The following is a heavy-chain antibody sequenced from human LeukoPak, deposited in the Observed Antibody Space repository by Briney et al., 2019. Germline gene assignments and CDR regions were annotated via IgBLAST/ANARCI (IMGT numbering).Heavy chain of an antibody. D-gene: IGHD3-3*01. Sequence: GGSLRLSCAASGFTFSSYAMSWVRQAPGKGLEWVSAISGSGGSTYYADSVKGRFTISRDNSKNTLYLQMNSLRAEDTAVHYCAKDQGIRDFWSGYYFDYWGQGTLVTVSS. CDR3: AKDQGIRDFWSGYYFDY. CDR2: ISGSGGST. J-gene: IGHJ4*02. CDR1: GFTFSSYA. V-gene: IGHV3-23*01.